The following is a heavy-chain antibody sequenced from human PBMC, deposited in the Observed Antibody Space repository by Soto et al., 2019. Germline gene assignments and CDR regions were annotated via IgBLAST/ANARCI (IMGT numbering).Heavy chain of an antibody. V-gene: IGHV3-30-3*01. J-gene: IGHJ4*02. CDR2: ISYDGSNK. Sequence: GGSLRLSCAASGFTFSSYAMHWVRQAPGKGLEWVAVISYDGSNKYYADSVKGRFTISRDNSKNTLYLQMNSLRAEDTAVYYCASPRFGKDMSYGYWGQGTLVTVSS. CDR1: GFTFSSYA. D-gene: IGHD3-16*01. CDR3: ASPRFGKDMSYGY.